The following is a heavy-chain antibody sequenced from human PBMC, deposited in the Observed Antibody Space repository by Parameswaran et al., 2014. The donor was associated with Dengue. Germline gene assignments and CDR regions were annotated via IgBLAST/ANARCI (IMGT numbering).Heavy chain of an antibody. V-gene: IGHV4-34*01. J-gene: IGHJ6*02. Sequence: RWIRQPPGKGAGVDWGNQSYGSTNYNPSLKSRVTISVDTSKNQFSLKLSSVTAADTAVYYCARGPTTYDFWSGYYTTGSQDVWGQGTTVTVSS. D-gene: IGHD3-3*01. CDR3: ARGPTTYDFWSGYYTTGSQDV. CDR2: QSYGST.